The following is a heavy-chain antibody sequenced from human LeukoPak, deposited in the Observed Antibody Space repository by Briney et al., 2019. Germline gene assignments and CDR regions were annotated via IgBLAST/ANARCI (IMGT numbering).Heavy chain of an antibody. CDR3: ARDRHGYSYGFHRGYSDNNYMDV. D-gene: IGHD5-18*01. J-gene: IGHJ6*03. CDR2: TYYRSKWYN. V-gene: IGHV6-1*01. CDR1: GGSVSSNSAA. Sequence: SQTLSLTCVISGGSVSSNSAAWNWIRQSPSRGLEWLGRTYYRSKWYNDYALSVKSRININPDTSKNQFSLQLNYVTPEDTAVYYCARDRHGYSYGFHRGYSDNNYMDVWGKGTTVTISS.